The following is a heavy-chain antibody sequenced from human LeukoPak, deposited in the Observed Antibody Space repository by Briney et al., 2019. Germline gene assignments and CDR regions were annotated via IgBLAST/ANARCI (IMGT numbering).Heavy chain of an antibody. Sequence: GASVKVSCKASGNTLTSYYMHWVRQAPGQGLEWMGIMNPGGGSTSYAQKFQGRVTMTRDTSTSTVYMELSSLTSEDTAVYYCASRRIGSGSNTRENWGQGTLVTVSS. D-gene: IGHD1-26*01. V-gene: IGHV1-46*01. CDR3: ASRRIGSGSNTREN. CDR2: MNPGGGST. J-gene: IGHJ4*02. CDR1: GNTLTSYY.